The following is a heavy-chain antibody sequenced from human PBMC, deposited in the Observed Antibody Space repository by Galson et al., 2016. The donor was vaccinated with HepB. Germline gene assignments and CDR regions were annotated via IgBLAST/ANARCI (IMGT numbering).Heavy chain of an antibody. CDR1: GFTFSSYG. V-gene: IGHV3-33*01. D-gene: IGHD3-10*01. CDR2: IWFGGSNK. CDR3: ARDVTVTMGRGVLDY. J-gene: IGHJ4*02. Sequence: SLRLSCAASGFTFSSYGMHWVRQAPGKGLEWVAMIWFGGSNKYYVDSVKGRFTISRDNSKTTLYLEMNSLRAEDTAVYYCARDVTVTMGRGVLDYWGQGTLVTVSS.